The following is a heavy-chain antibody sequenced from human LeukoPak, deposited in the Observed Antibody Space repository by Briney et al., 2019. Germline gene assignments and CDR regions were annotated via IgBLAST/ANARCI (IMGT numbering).Heavy chain of an antibody. CDR2: ITSSSNYI. J-gene: IGHJ4*02. D-gene: IGHD3-9*01. CDR1: GFTFSGYS. CDR3: ARDTSDWLLFTPFDY. Sequence: GGSLRLSCTASGFTFSGYSMNWVRQAPGKGLEWVSSITSSSNYIYYADSLKGRFTISRDNAKNFLYLQMNSLRAEDTAVYYCARDTSDWLLFTPFDYWGQGTLVTVSS. V-gene: IGHV3-21*01.